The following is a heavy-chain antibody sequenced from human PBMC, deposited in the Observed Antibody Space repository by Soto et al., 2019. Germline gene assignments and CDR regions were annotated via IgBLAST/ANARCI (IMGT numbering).Heavy chain of an antibody. CDR3: ATSDPLVYAKYYYYYYMDV. V-gene: IGHV1-24*01. CDR1: GYTLTELS. J-gene: IGHJ6*03. D-gene: IGHD2-8*01. CDR2: FDPEDGET. Sequence: ASVKVSCKVSGYTLTELSMHWVRQAPGKGLEWMGGFDPEDGETIYAQKFQGRVTMTEDTSTDTAYMELSSLRSEDTAVYYCATSDPLVYAKYYYYYYMDVWGKGTTVTVSS.